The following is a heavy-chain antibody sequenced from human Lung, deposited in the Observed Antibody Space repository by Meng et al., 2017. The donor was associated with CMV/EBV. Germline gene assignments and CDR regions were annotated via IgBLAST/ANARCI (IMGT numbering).Heavy chain of an antibody. V-gene: IGHV1-69*02. D-gene: IGHD2-2*01. CDR3: ATSQCSSENCRDAYNWVES. J-gene: IGHJ5*01. CDR1: GGTFSSYT. CDR2: ITPIVAIP. Sequence: SVKVSXXASGGTFSSYTISWVRQAPGQGLEWMGRITPIVAIPRYAQKFQDRVTITADKFTSTTYMDLSSLRIEDTAVYYCATSQCSSENCRDAYNWVESWGQGTLVTVSS.